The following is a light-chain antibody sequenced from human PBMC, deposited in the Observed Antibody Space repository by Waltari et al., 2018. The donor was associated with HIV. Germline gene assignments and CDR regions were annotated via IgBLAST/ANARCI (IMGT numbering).Light chain of an antibody. Sequence: IVLTQSPATLSLSPGERATLFCRASQSVSSYLAWYQQKPGQAPRLLIYDASNRATGIPARFSGSGSGTDFTLTISSLEPEDFAVYYCQQRSNWLFTFGPGTKVDIK. CDR3: QQRSNWLFT. J-gene: IGKJ3*01. CDR2: DAS. V-gene: IGKV3-11*01. CDR1: QSVSSY.